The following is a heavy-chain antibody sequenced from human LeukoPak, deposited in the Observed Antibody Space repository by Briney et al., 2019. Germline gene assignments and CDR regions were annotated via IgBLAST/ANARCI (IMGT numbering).Heavy chain of an antibody. CDR3: ARVSPTPSYYDSRYPYGMDV. D-gene: IGHD3-22*01. Sequence: ASVKVSCKASGYTFTSYDINWVRQATGQGLEWMGWMNPNSGNTGYAQKFQGRVTMTRNTSISTAYMELSSLRSEDTAMYYCARVSPTPSYYDSRYPYGMDVWGQGTTVTVSS. CDR1: GYTFTSYD. CDR2: MNPNSGNT. J-gene: IGHJ6*02. V-gene: IGHV1-8*01.